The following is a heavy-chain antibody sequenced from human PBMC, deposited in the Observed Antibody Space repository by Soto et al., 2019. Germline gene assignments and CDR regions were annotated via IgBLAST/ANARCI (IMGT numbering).Heavy chain of an antibody. CDR3: ARCSLVVVPAPGFDP. CDR2: IYYSGTT. J-gene: IGHJ5*02. D-gene: IGHD2-2*01. Sequence: SETLSLTCTVSGGSISSGGYYWSWIRQHPGKGLEWIGYIYYSGTTYYNPSLKSRVTISVDTSKNQFSLKLSSVSAADTALYYCARCSLVVVPAPGFDPWGRGTLVTSPQ. CDR1: GGSISSGGYY. V-gene: IGHV4-31*03.